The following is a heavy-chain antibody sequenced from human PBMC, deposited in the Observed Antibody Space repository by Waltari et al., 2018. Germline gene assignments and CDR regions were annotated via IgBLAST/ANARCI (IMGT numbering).Heavy chain of an antibody. Sequence: EVQLVESGGGLVQPGGSLRLSCAASGFTFSSYWMSWVRQAPGTGLEWVANIKQDGSEKYYVDSVKGRFTISRDNAKNSLYLQMNSLRAEDTAVYYCARGPAQQWLGPRSYFDYWGQGTLVTVSS. CDR2: IKQDGSEK. V-gene: IGHV3-7*01. CDR1: GFTFSSYW. D-gene: IGHD6-19*01. J-gene: IGHJ4*02. CDR3: ARGPAQQWLGPRSYFDY.